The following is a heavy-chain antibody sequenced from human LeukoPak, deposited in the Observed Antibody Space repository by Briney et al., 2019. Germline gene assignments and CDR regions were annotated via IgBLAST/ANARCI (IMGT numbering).Heavy chain of an antibody. D-gene: IGHD1-1*01. CDR2: ITSISSPI. CDR1: GFTFSIYS. V-gene: IGHV3-48*02. CDR3: ATSVEATFRA. J-gene: IGHJ5*02. Sequence: GGSLRLSCAASGFTFSIYSMNWVRQAPGKGLEWVSYITSISSPIYYADSVKGRFTISRDNAKNSLYLQMNSLRDEDTAVYYCATSVEATFRAWGQETLVTVSS.